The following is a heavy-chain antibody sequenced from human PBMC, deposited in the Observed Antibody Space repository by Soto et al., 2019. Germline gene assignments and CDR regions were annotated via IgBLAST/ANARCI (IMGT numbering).Heavy chain of an antibody. Sequence: QVQLVESGGGVVQPGRSLRLSCAASGLTFSSYGMHWVRQAPGKGREWVAVIWYDGSNKYYADSVKGRFTISRDNSKNTLDLQMNSRRAEDTAVYYCAREVGLGWLDPWGQGTLVTVSS. CDR1: GLTFSSYG. D-gene: IGHD3-10*01. J-gene: IGHJ5*02. V-gene: IGHV3-33*01. CDR3: AREVGLGWLDP. CDR2: IWYDGSNK.